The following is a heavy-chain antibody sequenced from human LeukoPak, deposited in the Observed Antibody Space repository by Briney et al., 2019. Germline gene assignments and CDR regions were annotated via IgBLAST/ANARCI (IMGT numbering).Heavy chain of an antibody. J-gene: IGHJ4*02. V-gene: IGHV3-30*03. Sequence: GGSLRLSCAASGFTFSSYGMHWVRQAPGKGLEWVAVISYDGSNKYYADSVKGRFTISRDNSKNTLYLQMNSLRAEDTAVYYCARFKGSSWRVRGYYFDYWGQGTLVTVSS. CDR3: ARFKGSSWRVRGYYFDY. CDR1: GFTFSSYG. D-gene: IGHD6-13*01. CDR2: ISYDGSNK.